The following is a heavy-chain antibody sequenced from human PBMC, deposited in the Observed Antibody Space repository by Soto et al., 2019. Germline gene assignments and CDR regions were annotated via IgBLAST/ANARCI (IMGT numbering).Heavy chain of an antibody. CDR2: LAWDGGSI. V-gene: IGHV3-9*01. J-gene: IGHJ3*01. Sequence: EVQLVESGGGLVQPGRSLRLSCAASGFTFDAYPMHWVRQAPGKGLEWVAGLAWDGGSIEYVDSVEGRFTISRDNAKNSLYLLMSSLRDEDTALYYCVRDDAFDLWGQGTQVTVSS. CDR1: GFTFDAYP. CDR3: VRDDAFDL.